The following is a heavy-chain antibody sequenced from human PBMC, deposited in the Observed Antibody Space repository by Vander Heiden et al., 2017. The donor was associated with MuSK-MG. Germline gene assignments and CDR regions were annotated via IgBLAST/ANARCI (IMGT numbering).Heavy chain of an antibody. D-gene: IGHD2-15*01. CDR1: GLTFSSFW. V-gene: IGHV3-74*01. Sequence: EVQLVESGGGLVQPGGSLRPSCVAPGLTFSSFWMHWVPQVPGKGLVWVSRINTDGSTITYADSVKGRFTISRDNAKNTMYLQMNSLRAEDTAVYHCVRGLLGGGDFWGQGTLVTVSS. CDR2: INTDGSTI. J-gene: IGHJ4*02. CDR3: VRGLLGGGDF.